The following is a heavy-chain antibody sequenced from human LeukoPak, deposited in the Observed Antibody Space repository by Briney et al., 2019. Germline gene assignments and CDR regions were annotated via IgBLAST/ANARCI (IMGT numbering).Heavy chain of an antibody. D-gene: IGHD3-10*01. Sequence: GESLKISCEGSGYSFTNYWIGWVRQVPGKGLEWMGIIYPGDSATTYSPSFQGQITISADKSISAAYLQWSSLKASDTAIYYCALHPAQGSGSLDYWGQGTLVTVSS. CDR2: IYPGDSAT. J-gene: IGHJ4*02. CDR1: GYSFTNYW. V-gene: IGHV5-51*01. CDR3: ALHPAQGSGSLDY.